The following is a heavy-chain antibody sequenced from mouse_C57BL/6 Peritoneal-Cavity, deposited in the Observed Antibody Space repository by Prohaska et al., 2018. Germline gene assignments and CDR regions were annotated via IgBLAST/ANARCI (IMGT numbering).Heavy chain of an antibody. V-gene: IGHV1-15*01. CDR3: RRVGLYSNYPWFGY. D-gene: IGHD2-5*01. CDR1: GYTFTDYD. CDR2: IDPETGGT. J-gene: IGHJ3*01. Sequence: QVQLQQSGAELVRPGASVTLSCTASGYTFTDYDMHWVKQTPVHGLEWIGAIDPETGGTAYNQKLKGKAILTSVDSSITAYMSLRSLTSEDPAVYYSRRVGLYSNYPWFGYWGQGTLVTVSA.